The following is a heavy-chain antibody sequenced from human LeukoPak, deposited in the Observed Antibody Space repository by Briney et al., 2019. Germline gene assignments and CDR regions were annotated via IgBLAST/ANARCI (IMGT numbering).Heavy chain of an antibody. CDR1: GFTFSDYY. J-gene: IGHJ6*03. V-gene: IGHV3-11*01. CDR3: ARGAYYDFWSGEAYYYYMDV. CDR2: ISSSGSTI. Sequence: GGSLRLSCAASGFTFSDYYMSWIRQAPGKGLEWVSYISSSGSTIYYADSVKGQFTISRDNAKNSLYLQMNSLRAEDTAVYYCARGAYYDFWSGEAYYYYMDVWGKGTTVTVSS. D-gene: IGHD3-3*01.